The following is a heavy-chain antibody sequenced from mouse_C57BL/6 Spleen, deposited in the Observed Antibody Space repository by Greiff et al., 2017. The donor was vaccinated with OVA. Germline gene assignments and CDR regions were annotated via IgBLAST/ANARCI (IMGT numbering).Heavy chain of an antibody. CDR1: GYTFTSYG. J-gene: IGHJ2*01. Sequence: VQLQQSGAELARPGASVKLSCKASGYTFTSYGISWVKQRTGQGLEWIGEIYPRSGNTYYNEKFKGKATLTADKSSSTAYMELRSLTSEDSAVYFCARVGITAVPLDYWGQGTTLTVSS. CDR2: IYPRSGNT. D-gene: IGHD1-1*01. CDR3: ARVGITAVPLDY. V-gene: IGHV1-81*01.